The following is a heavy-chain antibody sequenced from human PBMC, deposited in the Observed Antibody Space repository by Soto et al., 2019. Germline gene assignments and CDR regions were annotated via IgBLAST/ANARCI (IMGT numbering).Heavy chain of an antibody. V-gene: IGHV3-23*01. CDR1: GFTFSSYA. CDR2: ISGSGGST. Sequence: EVQLLESGGGLVQPGGSLRLSCAASGFTFSSYAMSWVRQAPGKGLEWVSAISGSGGSTYYADSVKGRFTISRDNSKNTLYLQMDSLRAEDTAVYYCAKGPWFGELLYSDYWGQGTLVTLSS. CDR3: AKGPWFGELLYSDY. D-gene: IGHD3-10*01. J-gene: IGHJ4*02.